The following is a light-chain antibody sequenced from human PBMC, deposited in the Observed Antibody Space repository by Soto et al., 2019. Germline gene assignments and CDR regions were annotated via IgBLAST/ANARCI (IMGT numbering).Light chain of an antibody. CDR1: QSVDSN. CDR3: QQYNNWPPLT. V-gene: IGKV3-15*01. Sequence: EIVMTQSPATLSVSPGERATLSCRASQSVDSNLAWYQQKPGRAPRLLIYGASTRDTGVPARFRGSGSGTEFTLTISSLQSEDFAVYYCQQYNNWPPLTFGGGTKVEIK. J-gene: IGKJ4*01. CDR2: GAS.